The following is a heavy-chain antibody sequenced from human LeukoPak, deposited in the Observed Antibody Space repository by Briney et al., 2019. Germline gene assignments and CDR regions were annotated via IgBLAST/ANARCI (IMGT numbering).Heavy chain of an antibody. J-gene: IGHJ5*02. Sequence: SETLSLTCTVSGGSISSYYWSWIRQPPGKGLEWIGYIYYSGSTNYNPSLKSRVTISVDTSKNQFSLKLSSVTAADTAVYYCARAGVAAAGLMIGSWFDPWGQGTLVTVSS. V-gene: IGHV4-59*08. D-gene: IGHD6-13*01. CDR3: ARAGVAAAGLMIGSWFDP. CDR2: IYYSGST. CDR1: GGSISSYY.